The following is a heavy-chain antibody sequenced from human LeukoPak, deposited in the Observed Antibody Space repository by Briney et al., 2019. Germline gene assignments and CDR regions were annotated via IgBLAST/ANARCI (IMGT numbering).Heavy chain of an antibody. CDR1: GFSFSSYW. Sequence: PGGSLRLXCAASGFSFSSYWMSWVRQPPGKGLEWVANIKHDGGEKYYVDSVKGRFTISRDNAKNSLYLQMNSLRTEDTAMYYCARVGTAEGTLEDYWGQGTLVTVSS. J-gene: IGHJ4*02. CDR2: IKHDGGEK. D-gene: IGHD6-13*01. V-gene: IGHV3-7*01. CDR3: ARVGTAEGTLEDY.